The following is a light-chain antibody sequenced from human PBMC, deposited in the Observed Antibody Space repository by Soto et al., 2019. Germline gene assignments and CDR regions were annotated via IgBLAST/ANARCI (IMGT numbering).Light chain of an antibody. V-gene: IGLV2-8*01. J-gene: IGLJ1*01. CDR3: SSFASTFFV. CDR2: EVN. CDR1: SSDVGGYNY. Sequence: QSALTQPPSASGSPGQSVTISCTGTSSDVGGYNYVSWYQQHPGKVPKVLISEVNKRPSGVPDRFSGSKSGNTASLTVSGFQADDEADYYCSSFASTFFVFGTGTKLTVL.